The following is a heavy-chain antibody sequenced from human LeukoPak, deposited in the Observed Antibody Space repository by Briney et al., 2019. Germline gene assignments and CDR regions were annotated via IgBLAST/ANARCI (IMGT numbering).Heavy chain of an antibody. CDR2: IKKDGIEK. CDR3: ARGRYSSRSGGYYFDI. Sequence: GGSLRLSCVASGFTLSSYSMNWVRQAPGKGLEWVANIKKDGIEKYYVESVKGRFTISRDNAKNSLYLQMNSLRAEDTAVYYCARGRYSSRSGGYYFDIWGQGTLVTVSS. D-gene: IGHD2-2*01. CDR1: GFTLSSYS. J-gene: IGHJ4*02. V-gene: IGHV3-7*01.